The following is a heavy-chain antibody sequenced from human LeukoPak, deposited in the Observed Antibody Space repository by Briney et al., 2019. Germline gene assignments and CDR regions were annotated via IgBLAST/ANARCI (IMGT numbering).Heavy chain of an antibody. CDR1: GFTFSDHY. Sequence: PGGSLRLSCAASGFTFSDHYMDWVRQAPGKGLEWVARVRDRTNTYTTEYAASVRGRFTVSRDDSKNSLYLQLDSLKTEDTAVYYCARVYRSSSGPTLDHWGQGTLVTVSS. V-gene: IGHV3-72*01. D-gene: IGHD6-6*01. CDR3: ARVYRSSSGPTLDH. J-gene: IGHJ4*02. CDR2: VRDRTNTYTT.